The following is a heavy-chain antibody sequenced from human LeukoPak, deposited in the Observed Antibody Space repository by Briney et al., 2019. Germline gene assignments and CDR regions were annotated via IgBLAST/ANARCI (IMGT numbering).Heavy chain of an antibody. J-gene: IGHJ4*02. D-gene: IGHD4-17*01. CDR2: IYTSGST. Sequence: PSQTLSLTCTVSGGSISSGSYYWSWIRQPAGKGLEWIGRIYTSGSTNYNPSLKSRVTISVDTSKNQFSLKLDSVTAADTAVYYCARLQATVTIHAYFDYWGQGTLVTVSS. CDR3: ARLQATVTIHAYFDY. V-gene: IGHV4-61*02. CDR1: GGSISSGSYY.